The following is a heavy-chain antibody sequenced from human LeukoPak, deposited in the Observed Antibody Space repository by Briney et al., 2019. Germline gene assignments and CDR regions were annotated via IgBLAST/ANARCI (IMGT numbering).Heavy chain of an antibody. D-gene: IGHD6-6*01. V-gene: IGHV3-9*03. CDR1: GFTFDDYA. CDR2: ISWNSGSI. Sequence: GRSLRLSCAASGFTFDDYAMHWVRQAPGKGLEWVSGISWNSGSIGYADSVKGRFTISRDNAKNSLYLQMNSLRAEDMALYYCAKDSSSIAARGAFDIWGQGTMVTVSS. J-gene: IGHJ3*02. CDR3: AKDSSSIAARGAFDI.